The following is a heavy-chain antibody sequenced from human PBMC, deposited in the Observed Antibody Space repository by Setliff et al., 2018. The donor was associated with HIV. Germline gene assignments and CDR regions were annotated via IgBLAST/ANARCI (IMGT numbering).Heavy chain of an antibody. V-gene: IGHV4-4*07. J-gene: IGHJ3*02. CDR1: GGSISSYY. Sequence: SETLSLTCIVSGGSISSYYWSWIRQSAGKELEWIGRIHTSGNIRYNPSLQSRVTMSTDTSNNQFSLKLSSVTAADTAVYYCVKVGPSYYYDSTGYSPDAFDIWGHGTKGTVSS. CDR2: IHTSGNI. CDR3: VKVGPSYYYDSTGYSPDAFDI. D-gene: IGHD3-22*01.